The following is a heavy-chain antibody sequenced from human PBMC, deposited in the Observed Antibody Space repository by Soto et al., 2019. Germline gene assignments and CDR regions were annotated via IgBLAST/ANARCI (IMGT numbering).Heavy chain of an antibody. CDR2: ISYDGSNK. CDR1: GFTFSSYA. Sequence: QVQLVESGGGVVQPGRSLRLSCAASGFTFSSYAMHWVRQAPGKGLEWVAVISYDGSNKYYADSVKGRFTISRDNSKNTLYLQMNSLRAEDTAVYYCARGGAGISAADPYMGLDYWGQGTLVTVSS. CDR3: ARGGAGISAADPYMGLDY. J-gene: IGHJ4*02. D-gene: IGHD6-13*01. V-gene: IGHV3-30-3*01.